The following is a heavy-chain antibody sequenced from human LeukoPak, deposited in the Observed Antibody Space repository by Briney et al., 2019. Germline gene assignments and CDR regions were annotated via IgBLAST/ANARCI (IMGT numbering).Heavy chain of an antibody. V-gene: IGHV1-69*06. CDR1: GGTLNNYG. CDR3: ATDPHSDFWTGYYWDS. CDR2: IIPIFGPA. J-gene: IGHJ4*02. D-gene: IGHD3/OR15-3a*01. Sequence: GASVTVSCTASGGTLNNYGISWLRQAPGQGLEWMGRIIPIFGPALYAPQFKGRVTITADTSTSTAYVEVTSLISEDTAVYFCATDPHSDFWTGYYWDSWGQGTLVTVSS.